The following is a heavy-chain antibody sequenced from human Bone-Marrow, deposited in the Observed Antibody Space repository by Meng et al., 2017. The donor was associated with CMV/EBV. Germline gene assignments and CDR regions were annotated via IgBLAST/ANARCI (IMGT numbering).Heavy chain of an antibody. D-gene: IGHD6-25*01. CDR2: IIQLLGEA. J-gene: IGHJ4*02. V-gene: IGHV1-69*10. CDR1: GYTFTSYG. CDR3: AATTAAALMDY. Sequence: SVKVSCKASGYTFTSYGISWVRQAPGQGLERMGGIIQLLGEADYEEKFQGRLTITADGSTSTVYMELSDLGFDDTAMYFCAATTAAALMDYWGQGTLVTVSS.